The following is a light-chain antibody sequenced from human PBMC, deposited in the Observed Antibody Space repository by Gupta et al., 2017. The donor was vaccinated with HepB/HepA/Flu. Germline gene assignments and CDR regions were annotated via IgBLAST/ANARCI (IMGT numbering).Light chain of an antibody. V-gene: IGLV1-40*01. CDR2: GNR. J-gene: IGLJ2*01. CDR1: SYNIGAGYD. Sequence: QSVLPHPPSVSGAPGQSVTISSPGRSYNIGAGYDVHWYQQLPGTAPKLLIYGNRNRPSGVPERCSGAKCGTSAALAITGLQAEDEADYYCQSYDSSRSDVVFGGGTKLTVL. CDR3: QSYDSSRSDVV.